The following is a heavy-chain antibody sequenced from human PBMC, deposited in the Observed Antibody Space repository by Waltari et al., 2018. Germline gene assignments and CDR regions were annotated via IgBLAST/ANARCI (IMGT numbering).Heavy chain of an antibody. CDR2: ISSTSAYM. J-gene: IGHJ3*01. V-gene: IGHV3-21*01. CDR3: ARLGPWAFDV. CDR1: GFVFSTYA. Sequence: EVQLVESGGGLVKPGGSMRLSCLGSGFVFSTYAMNWVRQAPGKGLEWVASISSTSAYMFYADSVKGRFTISRDDAKNSLSLQMNTLRGEDTAVYYCARLGPWAFDVWGQGTVVTVSS. D-gene: IGHD7-27*01.